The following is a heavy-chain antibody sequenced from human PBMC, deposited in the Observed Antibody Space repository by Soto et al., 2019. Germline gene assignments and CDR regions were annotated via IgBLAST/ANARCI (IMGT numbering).Heavy chain of an antibody. J-gene: IGHJ4*02. V-gene: IGHV4-34*01. CDR1: GGSFSGYY. D-gene: IGHD6-19*01. Sequence: QVRLQHWGAGLLKPSETLSLTCAVHGGSFSGYYWSWIRQPPGKGLEWIGEINHSGSIHYNPSLKSRVTISADTPNNQFSMTLSSVTAADTAVYYCARGSQWLDYWGQGALVTVSS. CDR3: ARGSQWLDY. CDR2: INHSGSI.